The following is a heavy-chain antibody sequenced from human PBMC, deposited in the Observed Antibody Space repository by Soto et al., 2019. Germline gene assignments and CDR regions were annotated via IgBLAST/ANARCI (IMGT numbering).Heavy chain of an antibody. V-gene: IGHV2-5*02. CDR3: AHSRSITMALGY. CDR2: IYWDDDK. J-gene: IGHJ4*02. CDR1: GFSLSTSGVG. Sequence: QITLKESGPTLVKPTQTLTLTCTFSGFSLSTSGVGVGWIRQPPGKALEWLALIYWDDDKRYSPSLKSRLTITKDTAKHQVVLTMTNMDPVDTATYYCAHSRSITMALGYWGQGTLVTVSS. D-gene: IGHD3-10*01.